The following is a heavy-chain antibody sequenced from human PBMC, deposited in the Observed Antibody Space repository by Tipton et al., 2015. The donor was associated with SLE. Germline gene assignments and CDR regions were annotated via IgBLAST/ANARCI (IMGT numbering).Heavy chain of an antibody. Sequence: SLRLSCAAPGFTFSSYSMNWVRQAPGKGLVWVSRINSDGSSTSYADSVKGRFTISRDNAKNTLYLQMNSLRAEDTAVYYCARVELEMATGFDYWGQGTLVTVSS. CDR3: ARVELEMATGFDY. D-gene: IGHD5-24*01. V-gene: IGHV3-74*01. CDR1: GFTFSSYS. J-gene: IGHJ4*02. CDR2: INSDGSST.